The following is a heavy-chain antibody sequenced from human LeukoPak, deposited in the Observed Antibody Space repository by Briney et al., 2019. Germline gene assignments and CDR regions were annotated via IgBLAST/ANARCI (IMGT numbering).Heavy chain of an antibody. J-gene: IGHJ4*02. Sequence: GGSLRLSCAASGFTFSSHGMHWVRQAPGKGLEWVAVIWYDGSFKYYADSVKGRSTISRDNSNSTVYLQMNSLRAEDTAVYYCARDKSTSCYYFDYWGQGTLVTVSS. CDR2: IWYDGSFK. D-gene: IGHD2-2*01. V-gene: IGHV3-33*01. CDR3: ARDKSTSCYYFDY. CDR1: GFTFSSHG.